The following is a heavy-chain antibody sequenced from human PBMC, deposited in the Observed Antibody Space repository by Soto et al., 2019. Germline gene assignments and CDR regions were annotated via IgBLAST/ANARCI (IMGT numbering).Heavy chain of an antibody. CDR1: VCTVSNYY. CDR3: ARGKSREGYNPLRY. CDR2: IYTAGPT. J-gene: IGHJ4*02. V-gene: IGHV3-53*01. Sequence: GGSLRLSCAASVCTVSNYYMSCVRHAPGRCLQWVSVIYTAGPTYYADSVKGRFTISRDESKNTLYFQMDNLRAEDTATYYCARGKSREGYNPLRYWGPGALLAVS. D-gene: IGHD5-12*01.